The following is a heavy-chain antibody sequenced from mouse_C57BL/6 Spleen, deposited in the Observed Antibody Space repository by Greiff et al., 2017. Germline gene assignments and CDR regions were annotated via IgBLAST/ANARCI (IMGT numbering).Heavy chain of an antibody. J-gene: IGHJ2*01. CDR2: ISYDGSN. CDR1: GYSITSGYY. V-gene: IGHV3-6*01. Sequence: DVHLVESGPGLVKPSPSLSLTCSVTGYSITSGYYWNWIRQFPGNKLEWMGYISYDGSNNYNPSLKNRISITRDTSKNQFFLKLNSVTTEDTATYYCAEGFDDWGQGTTLTVSS. CDR3: AEGFDD.